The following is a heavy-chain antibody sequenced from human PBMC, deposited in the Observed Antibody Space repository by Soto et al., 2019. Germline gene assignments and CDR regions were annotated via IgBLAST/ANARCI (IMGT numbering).Heavy chain of an antibody. Sequence: QVQLVESGGGLVKPGGSLRLSCEGSGFTFSDYYISWIRQAPGKGLEWISYSSNSGTFSRYADSVKGRFSISSDNTKNLLYLQMNSLRAEDTAVYYCARSGDNYNRLDYWGQGTPVTVSS. CDR1: GFTFSDYY. CDR2: SSNSGTFS. J-gene: IGHJ4*02. V-gene: IGHV3-11*06. CDR3: ARSGDNYNRLDY. D-gene: IGHD1-1*01.